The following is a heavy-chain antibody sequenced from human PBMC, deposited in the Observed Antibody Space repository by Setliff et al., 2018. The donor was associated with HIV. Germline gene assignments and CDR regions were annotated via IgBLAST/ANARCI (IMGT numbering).Heavy chain of an antibody. CDR2: IYDGGTT. J-gene: IGHJ4*02. V-gene: IGHV4-38-2*01. CDR3: VRRDVSSLFGQFDS. Sequence: PSETLSLTCDVSGYSINNIHYWGWIRQPPGKGLECLGNIYDGGTTYHNPSLKGRVTISIDTSKAQFSLKLISVTAADTAVYYCVRRDVSSLFGQFDSWGQGILVTVSS. D-gene: IGHD3-10*02. CDR1: GYSINNIHY.